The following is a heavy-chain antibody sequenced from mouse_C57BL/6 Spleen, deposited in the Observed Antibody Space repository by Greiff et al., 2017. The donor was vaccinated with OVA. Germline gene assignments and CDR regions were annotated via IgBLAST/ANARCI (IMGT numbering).Heavy chain of an antibody. CDR1: GYAFSSSW. CDR2: IYPGDGDT. V-gene: IGHV1-82*01. CDR3: ARDYYGSSYGKYYYAMDY. Sequence: QVQLQQSGPELVKPGASVKISCKASGYAFSSSWMNWVKQRPGKGLEWIGRIYPGDGDTNYNGKFKGKATLTADKSSSTAYMQLSSLTSEDSAVYVCARDYYGSSYGKYYYAMDYWGQGTSVTVSS. J-gene: IGHJ4*01. D-gene: IGHD1-1*01.